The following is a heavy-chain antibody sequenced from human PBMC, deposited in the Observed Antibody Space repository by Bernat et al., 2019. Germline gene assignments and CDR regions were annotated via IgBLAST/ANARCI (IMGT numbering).Heavy chain of an antibody. CDR3: AREEVVVPAAESGWFDP. CDR2: IWYDGSNK. J-gene: IGHJ5*02. CDR1: GFTFSSYG. D-gene: IGHD2-2*01. V-gene: IGHV3-33*01. Sequence: QVQLVESGGGVVQPGRSLRLSCAASGFTFSSYGMHWVRQAPGKGLEWVAVIWYDGSNKYYADSVKGRFPISRDNSKNTLYLQMNSLRAEDTAVYYCAREEVVVPAAESGWFDPWGQGTLVTVSS.